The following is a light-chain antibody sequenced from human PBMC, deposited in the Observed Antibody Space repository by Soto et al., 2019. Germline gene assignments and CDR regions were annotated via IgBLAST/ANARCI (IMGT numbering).Light chain of an antibody. J-gene: IGKJ3*01. CDR1: QSVSSY. V-gene: IGKV3-11*01. CDR2: DAS. Sequence: EIVLTQSPATLSXXXGXRXTLSCRASQSVSSYLAWYQQKPGQAPRLLIYDASNRATGIPARFSGSGSGTDFTLTICSLEPEDFAVYYCQQRSNWPPRFTFGPGTKVDIK. CDR3: QQRSNWPPRFT.